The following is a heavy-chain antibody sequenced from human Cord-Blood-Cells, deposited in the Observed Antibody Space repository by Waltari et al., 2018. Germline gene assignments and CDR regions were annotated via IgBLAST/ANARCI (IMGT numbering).Heavy chain of an antibody. J-gene: IGHJ3*02. D-gene: IGHD3-16*01. CDR3: ARDWARDAFDI. Sequence: EVQLVESGGGLIQPGGSLRLSCAASGFPVSRNYMSWVRQAPGKGLEWVSVIYSGGSTYYADSVKGRFTISRDNSKNTLYLQMNSLRAEDTAVYYCARDWARDAFDIWGQGTMVTVSS. V-gene: IGHV3-53*01. CDR2: IYSGGST. CDR1: GFPVSRNY.